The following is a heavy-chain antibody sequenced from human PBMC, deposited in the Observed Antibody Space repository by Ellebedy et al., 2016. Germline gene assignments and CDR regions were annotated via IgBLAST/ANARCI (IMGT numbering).Heavy chain of an antibody. J-gene: IGHJ3*02. D-gene: IGHD2-15*01. CDR1: GFTFSSYG. CDR3: AKDDRYCSGGSCSLDAFDI. Sequence: GESLKISXAASGFTFSSYGMHWVRQAPGKGLEWVAVISYDGSNKYYADSVKGRFTISRDNSKNTLYLQMNSLRAEDTAVYYCAKDDRYCSGGSCSLDAFDIWGQGTMVTVSS. CDR2: ISYDGSNK. V-gene: IGHV3-30*18.